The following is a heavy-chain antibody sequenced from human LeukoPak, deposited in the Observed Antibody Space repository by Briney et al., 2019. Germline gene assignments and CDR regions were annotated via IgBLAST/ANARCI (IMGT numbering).Heavy chain of an antibody. J-gene: IGHJ4*02. V-gene: IGHV4-39*01. D-gene: IGHD3-10*01. CDR2: IYYSGST. CDR3: ARTHDSGSHHL. Sequence: PSETLSLTCTVSGGSISSSNYYWGWIRQPPGKGLEWIGFIYYSGSTYYNPSLKSRVTISLDTSKNQFSLKLTSVTAADTAVYYCARTHDSGSHHLWGQGTLVAVSS. CDR1: GGSISSSNYY.